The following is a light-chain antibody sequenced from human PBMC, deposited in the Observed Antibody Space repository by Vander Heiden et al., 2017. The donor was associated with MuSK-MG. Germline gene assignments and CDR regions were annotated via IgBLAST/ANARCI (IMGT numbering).Light chain of an antibody. CDR1: SGDIGAYDA. CDR3: FSYASRDNGV. J-gene: IGLJ3*02. Sequence: SALTQPRSVSGSPGPSVTVSCTGTSGDIGAYDAVSWYQPDPGKAPKLMIYDVPNRAAGVPGRFSGSKAGNTASLTISGPPGDAEADYQLFSYASRDNGVFGGGTKVTVL. V-gene: IGLV2-11*01. CDR2: DVP.